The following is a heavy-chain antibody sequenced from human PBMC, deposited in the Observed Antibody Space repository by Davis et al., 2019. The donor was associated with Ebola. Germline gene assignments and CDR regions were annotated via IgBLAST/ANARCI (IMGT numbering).Heavy chain of an antibody. CDR2: ISGSGGST. D-gene: IGHD6-13*01. CDR1: GFTFSSYA. V-gene: IGHV3-23*01. CDR3: AKVGSSWYLFDY. Sequence: GESLKISCAASGFTFSSYAMSWVRQAPGKGLEWVSAISGSGGSTYYADSVKGRFTISRDNSKNTLYLHMNSLRAEDTAVYYCAKVGSSWYLFDYWGQGTLVTVSS. J-gene: IGHJ4*02.